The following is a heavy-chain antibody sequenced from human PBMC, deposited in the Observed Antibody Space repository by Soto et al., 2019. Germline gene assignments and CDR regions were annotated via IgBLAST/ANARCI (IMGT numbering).Heavy chain of an antibody. CDR3: ARESRTWVDGVIGPGDY. CDR2: IRVRNGDT. V-gene: IGHV1-18*01. J-gene: IGHJ4*02. CDR1: GYIFTSND. Sequence: QVQFVQSGAEVKEPGDSVKVSCRASGYIFTSNDITWVRQAPGQGLEWMGWIRVRNGDTHYAPKFRGRVTVTRDTSTSTAYMELRSLRSDETAVYYCARESRTWVDGVIGPGDYWGQGTLVTVSS. D-gene: IGHD3-10*01.